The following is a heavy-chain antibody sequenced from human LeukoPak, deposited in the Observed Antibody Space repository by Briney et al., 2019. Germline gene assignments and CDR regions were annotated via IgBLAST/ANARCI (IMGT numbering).Heavy chain of an antibody. V-gene: IGHV3-53*01. D-gene: IGHD1-20*01. CDR3: ARADPVKYINNWIAHFDY. CDR1: GFTVSGNY. CDR2: IYRGGST. J-gene: IGHJ4*02. Sequence: GGSLRLSCAASGFTVSGNYMGWVRQAPGKGLEWVSVIYRGGSTYYADSVRGRFTISRDNSKNTLYLQMNSLRAEDTAVYYCARADPVKYINNWIAHFDYWGQGTLVTVSS.